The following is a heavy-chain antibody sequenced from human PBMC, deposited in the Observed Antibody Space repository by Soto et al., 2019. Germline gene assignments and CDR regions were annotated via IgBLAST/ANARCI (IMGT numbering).Heavy chain of an antibody. V-gene: IGHV1-69*13. CDR2: IIPFFKGT. CDR3: ARDVPLNYYDSTYSYCALDV. Sequence: SVKVSCKASGGAFSGHAISWLRQAPGQGLEWMGQIIPFFKGTKYAQKFQGRVTITADDSTSTAYMDLSSLTSEDTAVYYCARDVPLNYYDSTYSYCALDVSGPGTTV. J-gene: IGHJ6*02. D-gene: IGHD3-22*01. CDR1: GGAFSGHA.